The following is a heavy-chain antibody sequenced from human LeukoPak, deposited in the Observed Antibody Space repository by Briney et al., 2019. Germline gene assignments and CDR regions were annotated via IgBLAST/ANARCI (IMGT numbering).Heavy chain of an antibody. V-gene: IGHV3-23*01. CDR2: ISGSGGST. CDR1: GFTFINYA. J-gene: IGHJ4*02. CDR3: AKVPSYAYDRSGSDFDY. D-gene: IGHD3-22*01. Sequence: GGSLRLSCAASGFTFINYAMSWVRQAPGKGLEWVSAISGSGGSTYYADSVKGRFSISRDNSKNTLYLQMDSLRAEDTAVYYCAKVPSYAYDRSGSDFDYWGQGTLVTVSS.